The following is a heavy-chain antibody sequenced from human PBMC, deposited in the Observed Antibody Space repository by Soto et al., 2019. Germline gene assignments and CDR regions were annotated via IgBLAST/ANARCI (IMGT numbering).Heavy chain of an antibody. CDR3: ATGSCSSTNCYVGHTDA. V-gene: IGHV1-46*03. CDR1: GYTFSSYY. Sequence: QVPLVQSGAEVKKPGASVKVSCKASGYTFSSYYMHWVRQAPGQGLEWMGIINPSGGSTSYAQQFQGRVTMTRDTSTGTVYTELRSLRSDDTAMYYCATGSCSSTNCYVGHTDAWGRGTTVTVSS. D-gene: IGHD2-2*01. J-gene: IGHJ6*03. CDR2: INPSGGST.